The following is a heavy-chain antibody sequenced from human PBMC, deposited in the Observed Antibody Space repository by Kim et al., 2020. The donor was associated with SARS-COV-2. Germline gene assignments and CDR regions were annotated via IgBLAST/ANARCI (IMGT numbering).Heavy chain of an antibody. CDR1: GGSISSGGYY. V-gene: IGHV4-31*03. Sequence: SETLSLTCTVSGGSISSGGYYWSWIRQHPGKGLEWIGYIYYSGSTYYNPSLKSRVTISVDTSKNQFSLKLSSVTAADTAVYYCARVPGDTPPRLYYFDYWGQGTLVTVSS. D-gene: IGHD1-26*01. CDR2: IYYSGST. CDR3: ARVPGDTPPRLYYFDY. J-gene: IGHJ4*02.